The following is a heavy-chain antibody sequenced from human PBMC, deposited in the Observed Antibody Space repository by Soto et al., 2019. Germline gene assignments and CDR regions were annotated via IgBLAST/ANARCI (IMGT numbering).Heavy chain of an antibody. V-gene: IGHV1-69*13. CDR1: GGTFSSYA. CDR2: IIPIFGTA. D-gene: IGHD3-10*02. CDR3: ARVPRITMAGGYYYYGMDV. J-gene: IGHJ6*02. Sequence: AAVKVSCKASGGTFSSYAISWVRQAPGQGLEWTGGIIPIFGTANYAQKFQGRVTITADESTSTAYMELSSLRSEDTAVYYCARVPRITMAGGYYYYGMDVWGQGTTVTVSS.